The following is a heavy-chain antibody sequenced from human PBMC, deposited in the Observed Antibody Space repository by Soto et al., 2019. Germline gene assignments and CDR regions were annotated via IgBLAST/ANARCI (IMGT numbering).Heavy chain of an antibody. D-gene: IGHD4-17*01. V-gene: IGHV3-23*01. CDR2: ISGSGGST. J-gene: IGHJ3*02. CDR3: AKADFYGFDAFDI. CDR1: GFTFSSYA. Sequence: EVQLLESGGGLVQPGGSLRLSCAASGFTFSSYAMSWVRQAPGKGLEWVSAISGSGGSTYYADSVKGRFTISRDNSTNSLYLQMNSLRAEDTAVYYCAKADFYGFDAFDIWGQGTMVTVSS.